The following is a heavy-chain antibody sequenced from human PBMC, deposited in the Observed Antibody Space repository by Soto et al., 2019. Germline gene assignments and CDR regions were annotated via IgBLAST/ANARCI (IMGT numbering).Heavy chain of an antibody. CDR2: IYYRGST. Sequence: QVQLQESGPGLVKPSETLSLTCTVSGGSISSYYWSWIRQPPGKGLEGIGDIYYRGSTNYNPSLKSRVTISVDTSKNQFSLKLSSVTAADPAVYYCARTPFTCGNWFDPWGQGTLVTVSS. J-gene: IGHJ5*02. V-gene: IGHV4-59*01. CDR3: ARTPFTCGNWFDP. CDR1: GGSISSYY.